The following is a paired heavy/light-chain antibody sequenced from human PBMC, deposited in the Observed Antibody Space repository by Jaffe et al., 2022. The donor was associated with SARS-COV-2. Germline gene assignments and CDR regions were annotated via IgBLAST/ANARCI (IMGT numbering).Light chain of an antibody. Sequence: EIVLTQSPGTLSLSPGDRATLSCRASQSLSSNSLAWYQQKPGRTPRLLIYAASARATGIPDRFSGSGSGTDFTLTITRLEPEDFAVYYCHQYANSLTFGPGTKVDI. CDR3: HQYANSLT. CDR2: AAS. J-gene: IGKJ3*01. V-gene: IGKV3-20*01. CDR1: QSLSSNS.
Heavy chain of an antibody. CDR2: INWDGGYT. CDR1: GFTFHDYG. Sequence: EVQLVESGGGVVQPGGSLRLSCTASGFTFHDYGMHWVRQAPGKGPEWVSLINWDGGYTNYADAVRGRFTISRDNRKNSLSLQMNSLRTEDTALYYCVKGGYDLDFLDLWGQGTLVTVSS. D-gene: IGHD5-12*01. V-gene: IGHV3-43*01. J-gene: IGHJ5*02. CDR3: VKGGYDLDFLDL.